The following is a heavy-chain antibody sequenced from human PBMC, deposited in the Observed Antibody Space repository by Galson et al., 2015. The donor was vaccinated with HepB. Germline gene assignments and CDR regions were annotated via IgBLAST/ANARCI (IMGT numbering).Heavy chain of an antibody. D-gene: IGHD3-9*01. V-gene: IGHV3-9*01. CDR3: AKGLYYDILTLVFQH. Sequence: SLRLSCAASGFTFDDYAMHWVRQAPGKGLEWVSGISWNSGSIGYADSVKGRFTISRDNAKNSLYLQMNSLRAEDTALYYCAKGLYYDILTLVFQHWGQGTLVTVSS. CDR2: ISWNSGSI. CDR1: GFTFDDYA. J-gene: IGHJ1*01.